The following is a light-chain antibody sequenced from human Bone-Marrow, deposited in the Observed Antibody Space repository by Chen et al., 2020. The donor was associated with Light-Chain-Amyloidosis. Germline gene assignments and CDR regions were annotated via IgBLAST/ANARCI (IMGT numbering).Light chain of an antibody. V-gene: IGLV3-25*03. CDR2: RDT. Sequence: SYDLTQPPSVSVSPGQTARITCSGDDLPTKYAYWYQPTPGQAPVLVIHRDTERPSGISERFSGSSSGTTATLTISGVQAEDEADYHCQSADSSGTYEVIFGGGTKLTVL. J-gene: IGLJ2*01. CDR1: DLPTKY. CDR3: QSADSSGTYEVI.